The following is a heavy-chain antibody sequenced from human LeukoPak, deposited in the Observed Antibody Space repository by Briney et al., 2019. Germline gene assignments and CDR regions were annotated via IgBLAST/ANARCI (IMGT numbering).Heavy chain of an antibody. CDR2: ISSDGGNT. CDR1: AFTFSSSA. V-gene: IGHV3-23*01. Sequence: GGSLRLSCATSAFTFSSSAMSWVRQAPGRGLEWVSAISSDGGNTYYADSVKGRFTISRDNSRNTLYLQMNSLRAEDTAVYYCARDAARYGSGWYYDFWGQGTLVTVSS. J-gene: IGHJ4*02. D-gene: IGHD6-19*01. CDR3: ARDAARYGSGWYYDF.